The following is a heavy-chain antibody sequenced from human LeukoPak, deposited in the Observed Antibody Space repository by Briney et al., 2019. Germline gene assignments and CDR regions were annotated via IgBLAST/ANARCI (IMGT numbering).Heavy chain of an antibody. V-gene: IGHV5-51*01. CDR3: ARRGYCSSTSCSGIDP. J-gene: IGHJ5*02. CDR1: GYSFTSYW. D-gene: IGHD2-2*01. Sequence: GESLKISCKGSGYSFTSYWIGWVRQMPGKGLEWMGIIYPGDSDTRYSPSFQGQVTISADKSISTAYLQWSSLKASDTAMYYCARRGYCSSTSCSGIDPWGQGTLVTVSS. CDR2: IYPGDSDT.